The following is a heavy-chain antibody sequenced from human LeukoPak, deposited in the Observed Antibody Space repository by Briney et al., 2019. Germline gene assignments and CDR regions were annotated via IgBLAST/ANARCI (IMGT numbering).Heavy chain of an antibody. V-gene: IGHV4-34*01. CDR1: GGSFSGYY. J-gene: IGHJ6*02. D-gene: IGHD3-10*01. CDR3: ARDRGTRLLWSHNYYYYGMDV. Sequence: SETLSLTCAVYGGSFSGYYWSWIRQPPGKGLEWIGEINHSGSTNYNPSLKSRVTISVDTSKNQFSLKLSSVTAADTAVYYCARDRGTRLLWSHNYYYYGMDVWGQGTTVTVSS. CDR2: INHSGST.